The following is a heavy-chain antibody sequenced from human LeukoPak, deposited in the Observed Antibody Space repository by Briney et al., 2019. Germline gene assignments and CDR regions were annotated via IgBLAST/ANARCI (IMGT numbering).Heavy chain of an antibody. D-gene: IGHD3-9*01. V-gene: IGHV1-69*01. Sequence: GASVKVSCKASGGTFSSYAISGVRQAPGQGLEWMGGIIPIFGTANYAQKFQGRVTITADESTSTAYMELSSLRSEDTAVYYCARAFYLTGYYPPGYWGQGTLVTVSS. CDR2: IIPIFGTA. J-gene: IGHJ4*02. CDR3: ARAFYLTGYYPPGY. CDR1: GGTFSSYA.